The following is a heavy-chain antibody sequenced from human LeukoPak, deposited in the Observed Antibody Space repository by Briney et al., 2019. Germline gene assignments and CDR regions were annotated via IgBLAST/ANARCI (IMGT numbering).Heavy chain of an antibody. CDR3: AKGGNAYCSSTSCSVDTATY. J-gene: IGHJ4*02. V-gene: IGHV3-33*06. D-gene: IGHD2-2*01. CDR2: IWYDGSNK. CDR1: GFTFSSYG. Sequence: GGSLRLSCAASGFTFSSYGMHWVRQAPGKGLEWVAAIWYDGSNKYYADSVRGRFTISRDNSKNTLDLQMNSLRAEDTAVYYCAKGGNAYCSSTSCSVDTATYWGQGTLVTVSS.